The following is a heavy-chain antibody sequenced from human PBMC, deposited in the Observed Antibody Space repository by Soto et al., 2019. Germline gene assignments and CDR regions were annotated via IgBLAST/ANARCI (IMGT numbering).Heavy chain of an antibody. J-gene: IGHJ6*02. Sequence: GGSLRLSCAASGFTFSSYGMHWVRQAPGKGLEWVAVIWYDGSNKYYADSVKGRFTISRDNSKNTLYLQMNSLRAEDTAVYYCARDPSVRYSSSWKGGSDYYYYYGMDVWGQGTTVTVSS. CDR3: ARDPSVRYSSSWKGGSDYYYYYGMDV. CDR1: GFTFSSYG. CDR2: IWYDGSNK. V-gene: IGHV3-33*01. D-gene: IGHD6-13*01.